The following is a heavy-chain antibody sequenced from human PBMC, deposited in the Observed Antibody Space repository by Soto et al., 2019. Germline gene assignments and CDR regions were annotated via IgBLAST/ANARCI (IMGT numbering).Heavy chain of an antibody. CDR3: AREGWLGELLY. CDR1: GYTFYSYG. Sequence: VQLVQSGNVVQKPGSSVKVSCKTSGYTFYSYGIIWVRQAPGQGLEWMGWISGYNGNADYAQRFRGRVNMTTDTSTTTVFMELRDLRSDDTALYFCAREGWLGELLYWGQGSLVTVS. CDR2: ISGYNGNA. D-gene: IGHD3-10*01. J-gene: IGHJ4*02. V-gene: IGHV1-18*01.